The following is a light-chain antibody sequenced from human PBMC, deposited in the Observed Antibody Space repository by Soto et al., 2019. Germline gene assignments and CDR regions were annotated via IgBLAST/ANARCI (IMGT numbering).Light chain of an antibody. V-gene: IGLV2-14*01. CDR2: EVT. Sequence: QSVLTQPPSASGSPGQSVTISCTGTSSDVGAYNYVSWYQQHTGKAPKLIIYEVTNRPSWVSDRFSGSKSGNTASLSISGLQPEDEATYYCSSYTGSSTLEVFGTGTKVTVL. J-gene: IGLJ1*01. CDR1: SSDVGAYNY. CDR3: SSYTGSSTLEV.